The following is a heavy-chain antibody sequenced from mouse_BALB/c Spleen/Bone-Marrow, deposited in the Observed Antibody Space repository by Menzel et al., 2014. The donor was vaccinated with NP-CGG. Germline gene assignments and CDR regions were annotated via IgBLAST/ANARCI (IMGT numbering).Heavy chain of an antibody. CDR3: ARRSAATYYFGY. D-gene: IGHD1-2*01. J-gene: IGHJ2*01. V-gene: IGHV5-12-2*01. Sequence: EVKLVESGGGLVQPGGSLKLSCAASGFTFSSYTMSWVRQTPEKRLEWVAYISNGGGSTYYPDTVKGRFTISRDNAKNTLDLQMSSLKSEDTAMYYCARRSAATYYFGYWGQGATPAVSP. CDR1: GFTFSSYT. CDR2: ISNGGGST.